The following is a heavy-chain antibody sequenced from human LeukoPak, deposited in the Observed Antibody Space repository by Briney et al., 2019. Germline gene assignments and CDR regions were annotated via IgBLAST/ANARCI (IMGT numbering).Heavy chain of an antibody. D-gene: IGHD2-15*01. CDR3: SRDWAVLKSSLFLDY. J-gene: IGHJ4*02. CDR1: GGSISRSGYS. Sequence: SETLPLTCAVSGGSISRSGYSWSWIRQPPGKGLDWIAYIYYTGSTYYNPSLNSRVTISLDTSKNQFSLKLTSVTAEDTAVYYCSRDWAVLKSSLFLDYWGQGTLVTVSP. CDR2: IYYTGST. V-gene: IGHV4-30-4*07.